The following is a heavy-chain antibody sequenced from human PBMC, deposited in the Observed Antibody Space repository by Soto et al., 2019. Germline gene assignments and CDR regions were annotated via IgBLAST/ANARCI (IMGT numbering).Heavy chain of an antibody. V-gene: IGHV3-23*01. CDR3: AKGSGDYDFWSGYSENWFDP. D-gene: IGHD3-3*01. CDR2: ISGSGGST. J-gene: IGHJ5*02. CDR1: GFTFSSYA. Sequence: PGGSLRLSCAASGFTFSSYAMSWVRQAPGKGLEWVSAISGSGGSTYYADSVKGRFTISRDNSKNTLYLQMNSLRAEDTAVYYCAKGSGDYDFWSGYSENWFDPWGQGTLVTVSS.